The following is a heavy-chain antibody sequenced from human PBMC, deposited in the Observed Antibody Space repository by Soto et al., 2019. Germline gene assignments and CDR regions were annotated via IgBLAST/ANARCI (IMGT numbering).Heavy chain of an antibody. J-gene: IGHJ4*02. Sequence: GGSLRLSCAASGFTFGSYAMNWVRQAPGKGLEWVSSINPSGGGTYYADSVKGRFTISRDNSKNTLYLQMNSLRAEDSAAYYCEARRYSFGYDYWGQGALVTVSS. CDR1: GFTFGSYA. CDR3: EARRYSFGYDY. D-gene: IGHD5-18*01. CDR2: INPSGGGT. V-gene: IGHV3-23*01.